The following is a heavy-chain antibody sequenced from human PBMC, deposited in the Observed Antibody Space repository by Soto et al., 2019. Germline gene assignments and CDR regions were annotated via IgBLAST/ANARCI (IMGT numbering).Heavy chain of an antibody. J-gene: IGHJ4*02. CDR1: GGSISSYY. CDR3: ARNNGRENYYDSSGYWYYFDY. CDR2: IYYSGST. D-gene: IGHD3-22*01. Sequence: PSETLSLTCTVSGGSISSYYWSWIRQPPGKGLEWIGYIYYSGSTNYKSSLKSGVTISVDTSKNQFSLKLSSVTAADTAVYYCARNNGRENYYDSSGYWYYFDYWGQGTLVTVSS. V-gene: IGHV4-59*01.